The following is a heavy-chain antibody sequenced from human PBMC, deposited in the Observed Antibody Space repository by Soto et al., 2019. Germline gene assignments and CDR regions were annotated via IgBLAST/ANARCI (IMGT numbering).Heavy chain of an antibody. V-gene: IGHV3-23*01. D-gene: IGHD2-2*01. J-gene: IGHJ4*02. CDR1: GFTFSSYA. Sequence: GGSLRLSCAASGFTFSSYAMSWVRQAPGKGLDWVSAISGSGSSTYYADSVKGRFTFSRDNSKNTLYLQMNSLRAEDTAVYYCANGSGSARPYYFDFWGQGTRVTLSS. CDR2: ISGSGSST. CDR3: ANGSGSARPYYFDF.